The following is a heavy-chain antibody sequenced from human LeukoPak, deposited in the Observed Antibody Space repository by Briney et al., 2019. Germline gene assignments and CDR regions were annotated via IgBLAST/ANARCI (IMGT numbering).Heavy chain of an antibody. V-gene: IGHV3-23*01. CDR1: GFTFSSYD. CDR3: ARARYDYGDYFDY. Sequence: GGSLRLSCAASGFTFSSYDMSWVRQAPGKGLEWVSSISRSGGPTYYADSVKGRFTISRDNSKNTLYLQMNSLRAEDMAVYYCARARYDYGDYFDYWGQGTLVTVSS. J-gene: IGHJ4*02. CDR2: ISRSGGPT. D-gene: IGHD4-17*01.